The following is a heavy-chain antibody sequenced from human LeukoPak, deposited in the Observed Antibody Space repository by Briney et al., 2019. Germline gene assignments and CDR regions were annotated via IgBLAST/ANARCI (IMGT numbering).Heavy chain of an antibody. CDR2: IIPSLSIA. CDR3: ARDGDGGNSDY. Sequence: SVKVSCKASGGTFSSYAISWVRQATGQALAWMGRIIPSLSIANYAQKFQGRVTLTADKYTSTAYMELSSLRSEDTAVYYCARDGDGGNSDYWGQGTLVTVSS. CDR1: GGTFSSYA. V-gene: IGHV1-69*04. J-gene: IGHJ4*02. D-gene: IGHD4-23*01.